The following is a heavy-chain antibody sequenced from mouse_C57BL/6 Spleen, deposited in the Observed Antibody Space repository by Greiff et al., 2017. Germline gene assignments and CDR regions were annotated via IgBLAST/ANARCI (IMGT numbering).Heavy chain of an antibody. CDR3: ARMVTTGYYFDY. Sequence: QVQLKQSGPELVKPGASVKISCKASGYSFTSYYIPWVQQRPGQGLEWIGWIYPGSGNTKYNEKFKGKATLTADTSSSTAYMQLSSLTSEDSAVYYCARMVTTGYYFDYWGQGTTLTVSS. CDR1: GYSFTSYY. J-gene: IGHJ2*01. D-gene: IGHD2-2*01. CDR2: IYPGSGNT. V-gene: IGHV1-66*01.